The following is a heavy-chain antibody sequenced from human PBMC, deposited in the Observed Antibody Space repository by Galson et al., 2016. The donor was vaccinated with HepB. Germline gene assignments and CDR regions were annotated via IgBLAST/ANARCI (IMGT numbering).Heavy chain of an antibody. CDR1: GGSVSSTNYY. Sequence: SETLSLTCTVSGGSVSSTNYYWGWIRQSPGKGLEWIGSIFYSGTTHYNPSLQSRVTIFVDTSKSQFSLKLNSVTAADTAVYYCARHGITDFGVVIAYFDSWGQGSLVTVSS. V-gene: IGHV4-39*01. CDR2: IFYSGTT. CDR3: ARHGITDFGVVIAYFDS. D-gene: IGHD3-3*01. J-gene: IGHJ4*02.